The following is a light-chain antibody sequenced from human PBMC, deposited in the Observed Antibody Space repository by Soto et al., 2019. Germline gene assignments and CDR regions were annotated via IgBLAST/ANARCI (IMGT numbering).Light chain of an antibody. CDR1: SSNIGNNF. CDR2: SDN. CDR3: ATWDDSLSGFVV. V-gene: IGLV1-47*01. J-gene: IGLJ7*01. Sequence: QSVLTQPPSVSAAPGQRVTISCSGSSSNIGNNFVYWYQHLPGAAPTLVVYSDNHRPSGVPVRFSGSKSGTSASLTISGLRSEDEATYYCATWDDSLSGFVVFGGGTQLTVL.